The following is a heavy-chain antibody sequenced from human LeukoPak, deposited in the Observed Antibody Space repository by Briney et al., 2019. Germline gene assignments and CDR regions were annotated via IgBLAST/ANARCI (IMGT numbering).Heavy chain of an antibody. J-gene: IGHJ4*02. D-gene: IGHD2-2*01. CDR3: ARAPAVYQLLSIY. Sequence: LNPSGGSTSYAQKFQGRVTMTRDTSTSTVYMELSSLRSEDTAVYYCARAPAVYQLLSIYWGQGTLVTVSS. CDR2: LNPSGGST. V-gene: IGHV1-46*01.